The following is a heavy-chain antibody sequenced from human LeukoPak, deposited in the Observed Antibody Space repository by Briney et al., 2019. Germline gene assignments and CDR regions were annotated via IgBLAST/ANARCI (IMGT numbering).Heavy chain of an antibody. CDR1: GFTFSDYY. J-gene: IGHJ6*03. Sequence: GGSLRLSCAASGFTFSDYYMTWIRQAPGEGLEWVSYISSSGTTIYYADSVKGRFTVSRDNAKNSLYLRMNSLRAEDTAVYYCARAEGSDYYYYYMDVWGKGTTVTVSS. CDR2: ISSSGTTI. V-gene: IGHV3-11*04. CDR3: ARAEGSDYYYYYMDV.